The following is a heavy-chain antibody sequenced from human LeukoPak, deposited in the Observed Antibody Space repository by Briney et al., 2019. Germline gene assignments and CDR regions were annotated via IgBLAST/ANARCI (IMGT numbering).Heavy chain of an antibody. CDR2: IWYDGSNK. V-gene: IGHV3-33*06. Sequence: GGSLRLSCAASGFTFSSYGMHWVRQAPGKGLEWVAVIWYDGSNKYYADSVKGRFTISRDNSKNTLYLQMNSLRAADTAVYYCAKDASSGWYATFDYWGQGTLVTVSS. J-gene: IGHJ4*02. D-gene: IGHD6-19*01. CDR3: AKDASSGWYATFDY. CDR1: GFTFSSYG.